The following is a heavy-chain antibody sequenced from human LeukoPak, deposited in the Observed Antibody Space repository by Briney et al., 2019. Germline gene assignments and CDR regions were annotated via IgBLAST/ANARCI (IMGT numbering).Heavy chain of an antibody. CDR3: ARIVGTMVRGVIIPNWFDP. CDR1: GGSISSSSYY. V-gene: IGHV4-39*07. D-gene: IGHD3-10*01. J-gene: IGHJ5*02. CDR2: IYYSGST. Sequence: SETLSLTCTVSGGSISSSSYYWGWIRQPPGKGLEWIGSIYYSGSTYYNPSLKSRVTISVDTSKNQFSLKLSSVTAADTAVYYCARIVGTMVRGVIIPNWFDPWGQGTLVTVSS.